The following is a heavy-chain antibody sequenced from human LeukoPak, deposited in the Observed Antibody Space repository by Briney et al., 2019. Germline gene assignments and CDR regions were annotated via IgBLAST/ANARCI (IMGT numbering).Heavy chain of an antibody. J-gene: IGHJ4*02. D-gene: IGHD3-22*01. CDR2: IYYSGST. CDR3: AKGSGYSLSYYFDY. Sequence: SSETLSLTCTVSGGSISSYYWSWIRQPPGKGLEWIGYIYYSGSTNYNPSLKSRVTISVDTSKNQFSLKLSSVTAEDTAVYYCAKGSGYSLSYYFDYWGQGTLVTVSS. CDR1: GGSISSYY. V-gene: IGHV4-59*01.